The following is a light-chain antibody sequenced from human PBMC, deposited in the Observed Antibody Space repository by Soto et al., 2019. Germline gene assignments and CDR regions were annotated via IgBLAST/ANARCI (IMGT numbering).Light chain of an antibody. Sequence: IQMTQSPSTLSASVGDRVTITCRARQSISSWLAWYQQKPGKAPKLLIYDASSLESGVPSRFSGSGSGTEFTLTISSLQPDDFATYYCQRYNSYRTFGQGPKV. CDR3: QRYNSYRT. CDR1: QSISSW. V-gene: IGKV1-5*01. J-gene: IGKJ1*01. CDR2: DAS.